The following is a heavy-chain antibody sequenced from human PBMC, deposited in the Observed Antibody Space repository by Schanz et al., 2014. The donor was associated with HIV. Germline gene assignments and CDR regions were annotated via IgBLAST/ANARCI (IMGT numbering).Heavy chain of an antibody. Sequence: EVQLVESGGGLVQPGGSLRLSCAASGFTLSRYWMNWVRQAPGKGLEWVASIKQDGGEKHYVASVKGRFTISRDNAKKSLYLQMNSLRVEDTAVYYCARERLTMLGAVIYAGSFDIWGQGTMVTVSS. D-gene: IGHD3-3*01. V-gene: IGHV3-7*03. J-gene: IGHJ3*02. CDR3: ARERLTMLGAVIYAGSFDI. CDR1: GFTLSRYW. CDR2: IKQDGGEK.